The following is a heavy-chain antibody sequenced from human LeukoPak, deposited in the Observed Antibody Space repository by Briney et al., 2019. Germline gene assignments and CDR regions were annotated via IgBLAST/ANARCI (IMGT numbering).Heavy chain of an antibody. V-gene: IGHV4-39*07. CDR2: IYYSGST. D-gene: IGHD3-10*01. J-gene: IGHJ4*02. CDR1: DGSISSSSYH. CDR3: ARESPQNGSGLGR. Sequence: PSETLSLTCTVSDGSISSSSYHWGWIRQPPGKGLEWVGSIYYSGSTYYNPSLKSRVTISVDTSKNQFSLKLSSVTAADTAVYYCARESPQNGSGLGRWGQGTLVTVSS.